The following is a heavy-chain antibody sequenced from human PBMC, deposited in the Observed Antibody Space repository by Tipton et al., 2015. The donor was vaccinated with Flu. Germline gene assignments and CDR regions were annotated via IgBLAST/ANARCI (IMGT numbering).Heavy chain of an antibody. CDR2: ITGNSFYK. J-gene: IGHJ3*02. Sequence: SLRLSCAASKFALSSYTMNWVRQAPGKGLEWVSSITGNSFYKYYTDSVRGRFTVSRDNTKNSLYLQMDSLRAEDTAVYYCARQGLLISPGGFDIWGQGTVVTVSS. CDR1: KFALSSYT. CDR3: ARQGLLISPGGFDI. D-gene: IGHD2-8*02. V-gene: IGHV3-21*06.